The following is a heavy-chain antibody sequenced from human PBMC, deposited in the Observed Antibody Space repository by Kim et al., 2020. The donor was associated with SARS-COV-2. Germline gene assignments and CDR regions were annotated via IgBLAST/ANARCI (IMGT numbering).Heavy chain of an antibody. D-gene: IGHD4-4*01. V-gene: IGHV3-48*02. CDR2: ISSSSSTI. CDR3: ASGYSNLLLYSGYYYYYGMDV. CDR1: GFTFSSYS. Sequence: GGSLRLSCAASGFTFSSYSMNWVRQAPGKGLEWVSYISSSSSTIYYADSVKGRFTISRDNAKNSLYLQMNSLRDEDTAVYYCASGYSNLLLYSGYYYYYGMDVWGQGTTVTVSS. J-gene: IGHJ6*02.